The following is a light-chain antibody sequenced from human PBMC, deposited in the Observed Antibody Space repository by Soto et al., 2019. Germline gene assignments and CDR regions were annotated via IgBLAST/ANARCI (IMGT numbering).Light chain of an antibody. CDR1: SSDIGGFYH. Sequence: QSALTQPASVSDSPGQSITISCIGTSSDIGGFYHVSWHQQHPGKAPKLIIYEXXNRPSAVSNRFSGAKSANTASLTISGLQAEDEADYYCRSYTNAGTYVFGPWTKVTV. V-gene: IGLV2-14*03. J-gene: IGLJ1*01. CDR3: RSYTNAGTYV. CDR2: EXX.